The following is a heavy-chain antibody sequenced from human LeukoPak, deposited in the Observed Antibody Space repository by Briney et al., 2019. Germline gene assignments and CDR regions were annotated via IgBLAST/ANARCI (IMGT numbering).Heavy chain of an antibody. CDR1: GGSISSYY. CDR2: IYYSGST. Sequence: SETLSLTCTVSGGSISSYYWSWIRQPPGKGLEWIGNIYYSGSTNYNPSLKSRVTISVDTSKNQFSLKLSSVTAADTAVYYCARDPGVQWFGELSYYYGMDVWGQGTTVTVSS. CDR3: ARDPGVQWFGELSYYYGMDV. V-gene: IGHV4-59*01. D-gene: IGHD3-10*01. J-gene: IGHJ6*02.